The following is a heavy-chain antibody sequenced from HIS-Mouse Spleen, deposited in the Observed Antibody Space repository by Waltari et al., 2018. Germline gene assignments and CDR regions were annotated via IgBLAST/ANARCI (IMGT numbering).Heavy chain of an antibody. CDR2: IYGGGST. CDR1: GFTVSSNY. Sequence: EVQLVESGGGLVQPGGSLRLSCAASGFTVSSNYMSWVRQAPGKGLGGFSVIYGGGSTYDADSVKGRFTISRDNAKNTLYLQMNSLRAEDTAVYYCARSIRAGDAFDIWGQGTMVTVSS. J-gene: IGHJ3*02. CDR3: ARSIRAGDAFDI. V-gene: IGHV3-66*01. D-gene: IGHD6-6*01.